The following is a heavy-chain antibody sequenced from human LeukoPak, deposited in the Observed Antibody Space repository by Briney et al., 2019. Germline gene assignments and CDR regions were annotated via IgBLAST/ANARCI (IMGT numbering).Heavy chain of an antibody. Sequence: PGGSLRLSCTASGFIFSNYAMKWVRQAPGKGLEWVSEIGASGGGPQYIDAVKGRFTISGDNSKNTLFLQMDSLRPEDTAIYYCAKDGGRRDDYWGQGTLVTVSS. V-gene: IGHV3-23*01. D-gene: IGHD3-16*01. CDR1: GFIFSNYA. CDR2: IGASGGGP. J-gene: IGHJ4*02. CDR3: AKDGGRRDDY.